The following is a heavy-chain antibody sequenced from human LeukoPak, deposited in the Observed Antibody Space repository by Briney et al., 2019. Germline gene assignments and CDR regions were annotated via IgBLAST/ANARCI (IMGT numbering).Heavy chain of an antibody. CDR2: IYSGGST. V-gene: IGHV3-66*01. J-gene: IGHJ5*02. CDR3: ARVVVVPAAMRGTPPPTRFDP. D-gene: IGHD2-2*01. Sequence: PGGSLRLSCAASGFTVSSNYMSWVRQAPGKGLEWVSVIYSGGSTYYADSVKGRFTISRDNSKNTLYLQMNSLRAEDTAVYYCARVVVVPAAMRGTPPPTRFDPWGQGTLVTVSS. CDR1: GFTVSSNY.